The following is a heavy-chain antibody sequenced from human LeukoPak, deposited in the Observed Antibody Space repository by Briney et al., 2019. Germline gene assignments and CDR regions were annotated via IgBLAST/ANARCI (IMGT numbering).Heavy chain of an antibody. CDR3: ARDPEDSPSNDRKWEGVRDPYEERDV. D-gene: IGHD1-26*01. Sequence: RASVKVSCKASGYTLTRYFIHWVRQAPGQGLEWMGIINPNGGSTSYSQKFQGRVTMTRDTSTNTVYMELSSLKSEDTAVYYCARDPEDSPSNDRKWEGVRDPYEERDVWGQGTRVTVSS. CDR1: GYTLTRYF. CDR2: INPNGGST. V-gene: IGHV1-46*01. J-gene: IGHJ6*02.